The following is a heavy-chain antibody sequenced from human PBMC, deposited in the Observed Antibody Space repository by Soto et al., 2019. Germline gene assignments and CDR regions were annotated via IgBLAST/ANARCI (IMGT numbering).Heavy chain of an antibody. CDR3: ARQPYDSSGYRLDY. D-gene: IGHD3-22*01. J-gene: IGHJ4*02. V-gene: IGHV4-59*08. CDR1: GGSISSYY. Sequence: PSETLSLTCTVSGGSISSYYWSWIRQPPGKGLEWIGYIYYSGSTNYNPSLKSRVTISVDTSKNQFSLKLSSVTAADTAVYYCARQPYDSSGYRLDYWGQGTLVTVSS. CDR2: IYYSGST.